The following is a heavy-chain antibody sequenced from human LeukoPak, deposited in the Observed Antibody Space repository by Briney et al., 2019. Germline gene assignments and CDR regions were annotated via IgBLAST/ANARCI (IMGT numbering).Heavy chain of an antibody. V-gene: IGHV3-30*02. D-gene: IGHD3-22*01. CDR3: AKNYYYDTSSYFRYAFDI. Sequence: PPGGSLRLSCAASGFTFSSYGIHWVRQSPGKGLEWVTFIRGDGDDKFYADSVRGRFTISRDNSKNTVSLQMNSLRAEDTAMYFCAKNYYYDTSSYFRYAFDIWGQGTMVTVYS. J-gene: IGHJ3*02. CDR2: IRGDGDDK. CDR1: GFTFSSYG.